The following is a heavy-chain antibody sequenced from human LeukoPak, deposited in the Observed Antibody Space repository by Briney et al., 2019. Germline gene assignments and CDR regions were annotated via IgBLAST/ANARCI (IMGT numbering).Heavy chain of an antibody. CDR3: ARGGYCSGGSCYSGVNWFDP. J-gene: IGHJ5*02. CDR1: GGSFSGYY. Sequence: SETLSLTCDVYGGSFSGYYWSWIRQPPGMGLEWIGEINHSGSTNYNPSLKSRVTISVDTSKNQFSLKLSSVTAADTAVYYCARGGYCSGGSCYSGVNWFDPWGQGTLVTVSS. CDR2: INHSGST. V-gene: IGHV4-34*01. D-gene: IGHD2-15*01.